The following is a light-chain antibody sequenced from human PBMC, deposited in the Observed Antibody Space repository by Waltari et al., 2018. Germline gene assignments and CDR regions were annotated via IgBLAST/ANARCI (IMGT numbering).Light chain of an antibody. Sequence: QSVLTQPPSASGTPGQRVTISCSGSSSNVGAHCVHWYQHLPGTAPKLLIYRNDRRPSGVPDRFSASKSGTSASLAISGLRPEDEADYYCASWDDSLNGRWVFGGGTKLTVL. CDR1: SSNVGAHC. V-gene: IGLV1-47*01. J-gene: IGLJ2*01. CDR2: RND. CDR3: ASWDDSLNGRWV.